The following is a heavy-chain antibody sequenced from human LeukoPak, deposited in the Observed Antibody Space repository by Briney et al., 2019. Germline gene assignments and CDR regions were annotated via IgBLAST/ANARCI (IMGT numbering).Heavy chain of an antibody. Sequence: GGPLRPSCAASGFTLSSYRMSWVRQAPGKGLEWVPDIKQEGSEKSYVDSVKGRFTISRDNAKNSLYLQMNSLRGEDTGVYYCARASREYWGQGSLVTVSS. CDR2: IKQEGSEK. CDR3: ARASREY. V-gene: IGHV3-7*01. CDR1: GFTLSSYR. D-gene: IGHD1-26*01. J-gene: IGHJ4*02.